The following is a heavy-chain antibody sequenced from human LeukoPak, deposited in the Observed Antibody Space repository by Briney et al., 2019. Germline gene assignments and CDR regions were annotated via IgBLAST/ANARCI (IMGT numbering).Heavy chain of an antibody. CDR1: GFTFDDYT. CDR3: AKWGPDPIDY. CDR2: ISWNGGSI. Sequence: PGGSLRLSCAASGFTFDDYTMHWVRQAPGKGLEWVSGISWNGGSIGYADSVKGRFTISRDNSKNTLYLQMNSLRAEDTAVYYCAKWGPDPIDYWGQGTLVTVSS. V-gene: IGHV3-9*01. J-gene: IGHJ4*02. D-gene: IGHD3-16*01.